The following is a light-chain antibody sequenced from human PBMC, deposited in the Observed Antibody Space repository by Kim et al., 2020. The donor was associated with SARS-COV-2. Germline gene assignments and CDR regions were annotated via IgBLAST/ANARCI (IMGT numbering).Light chain of an antibody. CDR2: LGS. CDR3: MLSLPTPYR. J-gene: IGKJ2*03. V-gene: IGKV2-28*01. CDR1: QSLLHSNGYNY. Sequence: DIVMTQSPLSLPVTPGEPASISCRSSQSLLHSNGYNYLDWYLQKLGQSPQLLIYLGSNRASGVPDRFSGSGSGTDFTLKISRLEAEDVCIFSCMLSLPTPYRSGQGT.